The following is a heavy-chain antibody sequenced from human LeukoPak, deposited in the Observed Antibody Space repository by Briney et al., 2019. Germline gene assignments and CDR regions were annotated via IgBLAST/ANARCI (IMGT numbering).Heavy chain of an antibody. CDR3: ARHGGGYSFDY. CDR2: MYHSGST. CDR1: SYSFTSGYY. J-gene: IGHJ4*02. V-gene: IGHV4-38-2*01. Sequence: SETLSLTCAGPSYSFTSGYYWGWIRQPPGKGLEGIGSMYHSGSTHYNPSRKRRVTISEDTSKNQCSLKLSSVTAADTAVDYCARHGGGYSFDYWGQGTLVTVSS. D-gene: IGHD3-22*01.